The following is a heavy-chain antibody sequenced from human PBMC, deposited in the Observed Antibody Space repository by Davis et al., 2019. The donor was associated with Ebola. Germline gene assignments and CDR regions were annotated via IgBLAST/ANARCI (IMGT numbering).Heavy chain of an antibody. D-gene: IGHD6-19*01. Sequence: PGGSLRLSCAASGFTFSSYAMSWVRQAPGKGLEWVSAISGSGGSTYYADSVKGRFTISRDNAKNSLYLQMNSLRAEDTAVYYCARDGLTSSGWYEITASWGQGTLVTVSS. J-gene: IGHJ4*02. V-gene: IGHV3-23*01. CDR1: GFTFSSYA. CDR3: ARDGLTSSGWYEITAS. CDR2: ISGSGGST.